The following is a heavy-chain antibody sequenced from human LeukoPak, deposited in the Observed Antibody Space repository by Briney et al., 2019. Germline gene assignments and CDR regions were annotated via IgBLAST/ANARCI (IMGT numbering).Heavy chain of an antibody. CDR3: AIDCRTLPGADYFDY. J-gene: IGHJ4*02. Sequence: SVKVSCKASGGTFSSSAISWVRQAPGQGLEWMGGIIPIFGTANYAQKFQGRVTITADESTSTAYMELSSLRSEDTAVYYCAIDCRTLPGADYFDYWGQGTLVTVSS. CDR1: GGTFSSSA. D-gene: IGHD4/OR15-4a*01. V-gene: IGHV1-69*01. CDR2: IIPIFGTA.